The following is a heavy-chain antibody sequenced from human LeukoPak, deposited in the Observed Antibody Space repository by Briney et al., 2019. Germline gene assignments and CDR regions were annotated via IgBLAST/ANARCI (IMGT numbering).Heavy chain of an antibody. V-gene: IGHV4-34*01. Sequence: KSSETLSLTCAVYGGSFSGYYWSWIRQPPGKGLEWIGEINHSGGTNYNPSLKSRVTMSVDTSKNQFSLKLSSVTAADTAVYYCARVRYCSSTSCPWGQGTLVTVSS. D-gene: IGHD2-2*01. CDR2: INHSGGT. CDR1: GGSFSGYY. CDR3: ARVRYCSSTSCP. J-gene: IGHJ5*02.